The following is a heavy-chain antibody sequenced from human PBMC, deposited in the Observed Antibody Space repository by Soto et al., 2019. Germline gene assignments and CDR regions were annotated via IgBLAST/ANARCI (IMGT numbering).Heavy chain of an antibody. V-gene: IGHV1-69*13. CDR2: IIPIFGTA. Sequence: SVKVSCKASGGTFSSYAISWVRQAPGQGLEWMGGIIPIFGTANYAQKFQGRVTITADESTSTAYMELSSLRSEDTAVYYCARDNLARAYYYDGSGGDYWGQGTLVTVSS. D-gene: IGHD3-22*01. CDR1: GGTFSSYA. CDR3: ARDNLARAYYYDGSGGDY. J-gene: IGHJ4*02.